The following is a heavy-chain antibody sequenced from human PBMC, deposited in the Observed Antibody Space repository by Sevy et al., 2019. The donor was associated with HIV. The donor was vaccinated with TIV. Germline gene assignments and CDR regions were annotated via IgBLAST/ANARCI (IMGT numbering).Heavy chain of an antibody. J-gene: IGHJ4*02. CDR1: GFTFSSYA. CDR2: ISYDGINK. CDR3: ARDGEAYYDSSGYYSAIFDY. Sequence: GGSLRLSCAASGFTFSSYAMHWVRQAPGKGLEWVAVISYDGINKYYADSVKGRFTISRDNSKNTLYLQMNSLRAEDTAVYYCARDGEAYYDSSGYYSAIFDYWGQGTLVTVSS. V-gene: IGHV3-30-3*01. D-gene: IGHD3-22*01.